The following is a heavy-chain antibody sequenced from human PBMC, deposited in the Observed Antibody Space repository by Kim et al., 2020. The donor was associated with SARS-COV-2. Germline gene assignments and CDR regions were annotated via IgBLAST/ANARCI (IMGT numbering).Heavy chain of an antibody. CDR3: ARGSGSGWYKNWFDP. J-gene: IGHJ5*02. Sequence: GSVKGRFTISRDNAKTSLYLQMNSLRDEDTAVYYCARGSGSGWYKNWFDPWGQGTLVTVSS. V-gene: IGHV3-48*02. D-gene: IGHD6-19*01.